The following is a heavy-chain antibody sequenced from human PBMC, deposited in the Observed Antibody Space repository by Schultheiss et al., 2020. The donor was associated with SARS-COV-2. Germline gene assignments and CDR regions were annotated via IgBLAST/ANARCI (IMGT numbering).Heavy chain of an antibody. V-gene: IGHV4-59*01. CDR2: IYYSGST. D-gene: IGHD5-12*01. Sequence: SETLSLTCTVSGGSISSYYWSWIRQPPGKGLEWIGYIYYSGSTNYNPSLKSRVTISVDTSKNQFSLKLSSVTAADTAVYYCASTPTNTSKWGGWLRFRGGGGRWGQGTLVTVSS. CDR1: GGSISSYY. CDR3: ASTPTNTSKWGGWLRFRGGGGR. J-gene: IGHJ4*02.